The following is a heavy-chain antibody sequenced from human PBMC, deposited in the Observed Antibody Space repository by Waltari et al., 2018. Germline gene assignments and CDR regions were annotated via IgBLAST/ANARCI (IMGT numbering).Heavy chain of an antibody. CDR1: GFTFDNYI. CDR2: ITSSSKTI. J-gene: IGHJ3*01. D-gene: IGHD3-3*01. CDR3: ARVIVVFGGWVFDL. Sequence: EVQLVESGGALVQPGGSLRLSCAAAGFTFDNYIMNWVRQAPGEGIEWVSYITSSSKTIFYSPSVKGRFTVSRDNAKDSLFLQLNSLRAEDTAMYYCARVIVVFGGWVFDLWGQGTMVTVSS. V-gene: IGHV3-48*04.